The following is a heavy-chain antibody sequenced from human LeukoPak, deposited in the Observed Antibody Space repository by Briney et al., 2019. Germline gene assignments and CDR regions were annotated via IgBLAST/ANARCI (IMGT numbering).Heavy chain of an antibody. D-gene: IGHD3-10*01. CDR3: AREYYGSGEVNWFDP. CDR1: GYTFTSYY. Sequence: ASVKVSCKASGYTFTSYYMHWVRQAPGQGLEWMGIINPSGGSTSYAQKFQGRVTMTRDTSTSTVYMKLSSLRSEDTAVYYCAREYYGSGEVNWFDPWGQGTLVTVSS. CDR2: INPSGGST. V-gene: IGHV1-46*01. J-gene: IGHJ5*02.